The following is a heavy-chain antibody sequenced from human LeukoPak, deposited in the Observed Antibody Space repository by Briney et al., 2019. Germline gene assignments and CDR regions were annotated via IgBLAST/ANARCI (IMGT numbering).Heavy chain of an antibody. CDR1: GGSISSYY. D-gene: IGHD6-13*01. CDR2: IYYSGST. Sequence: SETLSLTCTVSGGSISSYYWSWIRQPPGKGLEWIGYIYYSGSTNYNPSLKSRVTISVDTSKNQFSLKLSSVTAADTAVYYCARGGIAAAGTQSYYYYYMDVWGKGTTVTISS. J-gene: IGHJ6*03. V-gene: IGHV4-59*01. CDR3: ARGGIAAAGTQSYYYYYMDV.